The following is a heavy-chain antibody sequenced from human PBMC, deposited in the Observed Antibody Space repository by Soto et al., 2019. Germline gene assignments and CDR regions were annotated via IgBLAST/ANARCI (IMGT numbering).Heavy chain of an antibody. J-gene: IGHJ6*03. Sequence: PSETLSLTCTVSCGSISSYYWSWIRQPPGKGLEWIGYIYYSGSTNYNPSLKSRVTISVDTSKNQFSLKLSSVTAADTAVYYCARDHPDYYGSGSRAYYSYYYMDVWGKGTTVTVSS. CDR2: IYYSGST. D-gene: IGHD3-10*01. CDR3: ARDHPDYYGSGSRAYYSYYYMDV. CDR1: CGSISSYY. V-gene: IGHV4-4*08.